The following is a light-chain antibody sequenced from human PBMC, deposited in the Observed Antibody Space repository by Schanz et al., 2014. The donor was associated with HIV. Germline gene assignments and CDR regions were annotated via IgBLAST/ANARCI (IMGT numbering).Light chain of an antibody. CDR3: AAWDVLLNGPV. V-gene: IGLV1-47*01. J-gene: IGLJ7*01. Sequence: QSVLTQPPSASGTPGQRVTISCSGSSSNIGSNYVYWYLQVPGTAPKILIYMDNQRPSGVPDRFSGSKSGTSASLTISGLQSEDEADYYCAAWDVLLNGPVFGGGTQLTVL. CDR1: SSNIGSNY. CDR2: MDN.